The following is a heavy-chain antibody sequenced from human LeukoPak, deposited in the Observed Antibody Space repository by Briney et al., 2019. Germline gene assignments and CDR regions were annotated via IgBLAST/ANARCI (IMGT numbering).Heavy chain of an antibody. J-gene: IGHJ3*02. CDR2: ISGSGGST. D-gene: IGHD4-23*01. CDR1: GFTXXXXA. Sequence: SLXLSXXXXGFTXXXXAVSWVRXTPGKGLEWVSAISGSGGSTYYSASVTRRFTISRDNSKNTLYLQMNRLRAEDTAVYYCANTLTTVVIPGAFDIWGQGTMVTVSS. V-gene: IGHV3-23*01. CDR3: ANTLTTVVIPGAFDI.